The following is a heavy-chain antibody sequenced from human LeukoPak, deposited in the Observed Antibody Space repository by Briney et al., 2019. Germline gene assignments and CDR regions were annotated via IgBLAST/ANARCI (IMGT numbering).Heavy chain of an antibody. Sequence: GGSLRLSCAASGFTFSSYSMNWVRQAPGKGLEWVSSISSSSSYIYYADSVKGRFTISRDNAKNSLYLQMNSLRAEDTAVNYCARAITAAFDIWGQGTMVTVSS. CDR3: ARAITAAFDI. D-gene: IGHD1-14*01. V-gene: IGHV3-21*01. CDR1: GFTFSSYS. J-gene: IGHJ3*02. CDR2: ISSSSSYI.